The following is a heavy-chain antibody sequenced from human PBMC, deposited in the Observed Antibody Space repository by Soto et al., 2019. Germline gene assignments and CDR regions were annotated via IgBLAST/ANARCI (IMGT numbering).Heavy chain of an antibody. Sequence: QVQLVQSGAEVKKPGASVKVSCKASGYTFTSYGISWVRQAPGQGLEWMGWISAYNGNTNYAQKVQGRVTMTTDTDTSTAYMEVRSLRSDDTAVYYCARQNYDSSGYYYGWYFDLWGRGTLVTVSS. D-gene: IGHD3-22*01. J-gene: IGHJ2*01. V-gene: IGHV1-18*04. CDR3: ARQNYDSSGYYYGWYFDL. CDR2: ISAYNGNT. CDR1: GYTFTSYG.